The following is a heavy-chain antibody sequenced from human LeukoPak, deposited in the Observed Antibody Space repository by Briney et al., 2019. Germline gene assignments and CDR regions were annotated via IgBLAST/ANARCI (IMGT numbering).Heavy chain of an antibody. CDR1: GFTFNDYA. V-gene: IGHV3-9*01. J-gene: IGHJ3*01. D-gene: IGHD1/OR15-1a*01. CDR2: VNWNSGVI. CDR3: AKDLAVGTTPRVYAFDV. Sequence: PGGSLRLSCAASGFTFNDYAMHWVPQIPGKGLEWVGGVNWNSGVIAYGASVKGRSTISRDNAKNSLYLQVHSLTFEDTALYYCAKDLAVGTTPRVYAFDVWGQGALVTVSS.